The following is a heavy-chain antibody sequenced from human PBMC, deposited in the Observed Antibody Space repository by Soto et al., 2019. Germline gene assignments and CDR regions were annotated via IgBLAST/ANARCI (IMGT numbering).Heavy chain of an antibody. V-gene: IGHV3-23*01. CDR2: ISGSSGST. CDR3: AKNSGYYYDAFDI. Sequence: GGSLRLSCAASGFIFSNNAMSWVRQAPGKGLEWVSAISGSSGSTFYADSVKGRFTISRDNSKNTLYLQMNSLRAEDTALYYCAKNSGYYYDAFDIWGQGTMVTVSS. D-gene: IGHD3-22*01. J-gene: IGHJ3*02. CDR1: GFIFSNNA.